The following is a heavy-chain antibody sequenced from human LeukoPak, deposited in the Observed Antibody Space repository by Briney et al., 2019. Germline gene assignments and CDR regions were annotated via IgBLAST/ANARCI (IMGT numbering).Heavy chain of an antibody. V-gene: IGHV3-23*01. CDR2: IDNTGAYT. CDR1: GFIFSNYA. Sequence: PGGSLRLSCAASGFIFSNYAMSWVRQAPGKGLEWVSAIDNTGAYTWYADSVKGRFTISKDSSKTILYLQMNSLRAEDAAAYFCAKGSAAGRPYYFDYWGQGTLVTVSS. J-gene: IGHJ4*02. D-gene: IGHD6-25*01. CDR3: AKGSAAGRPYYFDY.